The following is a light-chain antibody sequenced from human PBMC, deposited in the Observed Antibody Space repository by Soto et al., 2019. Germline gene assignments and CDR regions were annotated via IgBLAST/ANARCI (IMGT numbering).Light chain of an antibody. V-gene: IGLV2-11*01. CDR1: SSDVGGYDY. CDR3: YSYAGSSYV. CDR2: DVS. J-gene: IGLJ1*01. Sequence: QSALTQPRSVSGSPGQSVTISCTGTSSDVGGYDYVSWYQQHPDKAPKLMIYDVSKRPSGVPDRFSGSKSGNTASLTISGLQAEDEADYYCYSYAGSSYVFGTGTKVTRP.